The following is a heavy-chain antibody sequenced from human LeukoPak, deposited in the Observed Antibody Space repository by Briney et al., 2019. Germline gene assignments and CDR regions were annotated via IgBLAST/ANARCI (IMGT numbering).Heavy chain of an antibody. Sequence: PGGSLRLSCAASGFTFSDYYMSWIRQAPGKGLEWVSYISSSGSTIYYADSVKGRFTISRDNAKNSLYLQMNSLRAEDTAVYYCARVRSNYYYYGMDVWGQGTTVTVSS. V-gene: IGHV3-11*01. CDR1: GFTFSDYY. CDR3: ARVRSNYYYYGMDV. CDR2: ISSSGSTI. D-gene: IGHD4-11*01. J-gene: IGHJ6*02.